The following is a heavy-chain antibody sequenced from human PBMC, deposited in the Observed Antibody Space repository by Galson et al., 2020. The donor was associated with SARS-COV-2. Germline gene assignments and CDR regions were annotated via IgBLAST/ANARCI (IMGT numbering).Heavy chain of an antibody. CDR1: GFTFSSYS. CDR2: ISSSSSYI. CDR3: ARAAEIDVAGTDY. D-gene: IGHD6-19*01. Sequence: NSGGSLRLSCAASGFTFSSYSMNWVRQAPGKGLEWVSSISSSSSYIYYADSVKGRFTISRDNAKNSLYLQMNSLRAEDTAVYYCARAAEIDVAGTDYWGQGTLVTVSS. J-gene: IGHJ4*02. V-gene: IGHV3-21*01.